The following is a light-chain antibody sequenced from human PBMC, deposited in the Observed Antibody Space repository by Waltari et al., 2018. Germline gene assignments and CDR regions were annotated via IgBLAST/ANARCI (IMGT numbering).Light chain of an antibody. Sequence: DIVMTQSPDSLAVSLGERATLNCKSSQSVFYSSNNHNYLAWYQQNPGQPPKLLIFWACTRESGVPDRVIGGWYGTDFTLTISSLEPEDFAVYYCQQRGNRPPVTFGGGTKVEIK. CDR1: QSVFYSSNNHNY. V-gene: IGKV4-1*01. J-gene: IGKJ4*01. CDR3: QQRGNRPPVT. CDR2: WAC.